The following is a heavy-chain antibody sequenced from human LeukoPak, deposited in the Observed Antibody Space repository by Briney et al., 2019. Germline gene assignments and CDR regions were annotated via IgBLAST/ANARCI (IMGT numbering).Heavy chain of an antibody. D-gene: IGHD3-3*01. CDR1: GFTLSSYA. J-gene: IGHJ4*02. CDR3: AKAGLQSSELLPPLGY. V-gene: IGHV3-23*01. CDR2: ISGNAGST. Sequence: GGSLRLSCAASGFTLSSYAMSWVRQAPGKGLEWVSLISGNAGSTYYADSVRGRFTISRDITKNTLYLQMNSLRAEDTAVYYCAKAGLQSSELLPPLGYWGQATLVTVSS.